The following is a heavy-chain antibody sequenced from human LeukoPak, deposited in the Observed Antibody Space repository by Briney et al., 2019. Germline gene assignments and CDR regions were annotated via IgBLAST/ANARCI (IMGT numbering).Heavy chain of an antibody. CDR2: IYISGGT. J-gene: IGHJ4*02. Sequence: SETLSLTCTVSGGSINNYYWSWIRQPAGKGLEWIGRIYISGGTNYNPSLKSRVAMSVDTSKNQFSLKLSSVTAADTAVYYCATTTIRLGYWGQGTLVTVSS. CDR1: GGSINNYY. CDR3: ATTTIRLGY. D-gene: IGHD1-26*01. V-gene: IGHV4-4*07.